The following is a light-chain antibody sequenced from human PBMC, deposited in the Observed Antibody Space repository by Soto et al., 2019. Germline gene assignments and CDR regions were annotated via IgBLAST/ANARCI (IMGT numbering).Light chain of an antibody. J-gene: IGKJ4*01. CDR1: QGISFY. Sequence: DIQLTQSPSFLSASVVERVTVTCRASQGISFYLAWYQQKPGKAPQLLIYHASTLQSGVPSRFSGSGSGTEFTLTIGSLQPEDFATYYCQQLNTYPLTFGGGTKVDI. V-gene: IGKV1-9*01. CDR2: HAS. CDR3: QQLNTYPLT.